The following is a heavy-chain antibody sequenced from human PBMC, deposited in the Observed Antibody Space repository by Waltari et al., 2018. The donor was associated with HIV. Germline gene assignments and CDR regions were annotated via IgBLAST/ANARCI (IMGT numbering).Heavy chain of an antibody. Sequence: EVQLVQSGVEVKEPGQSLKISCQASGYMFTNYWIGWVRQMPGKGLEWVRITSRRASDTRYGPSVQGHVTISADDSISTAYLQWNSLKASDTAMYYCARQSRPCALFDAFDIWGQGTMVIVSS. D-gene: IGHD6-6*01. V-gene: IGHV5-51*01. CDR1: GYMFTNYW. CDR2: TSRRASDT. CDR3: ARQSRPCALFDAFDI. J-gene: IGHJ3*02.